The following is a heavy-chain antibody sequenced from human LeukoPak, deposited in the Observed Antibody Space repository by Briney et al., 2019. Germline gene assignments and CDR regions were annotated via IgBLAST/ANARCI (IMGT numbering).Heavy chain of an antibody. CDR3: ARVRVSSSSFDY. D-gene: IGHD6-6*01. J-gene: IGHJ4*02. CDR2: INPNSGGA. CDR1: GYTFTDYY. V-gene: IGHV1-2*02. Sequence: ASVEVSCKASGYTFTDYYIHWVRQAPGQGLEWLGWINPNSGGAKYAQKFQGRVTMTRDPSISTAYMELSRLKSDDTAVYYCARVRVSSSSFDYWGQGTLVTVSS.